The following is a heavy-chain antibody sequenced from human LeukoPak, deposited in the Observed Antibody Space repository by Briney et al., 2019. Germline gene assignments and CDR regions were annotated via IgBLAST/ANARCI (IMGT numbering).Heavy chain of an antibody. V-gene: IGHV3-21*01. D-gene: IGHD3-22*01. CDR3: ARITYYYDSSGPPVGRSNYYYYYMDV. J-gene: IGHJ6*03. CDR2: ISSSSSYI. Sequence: PGGSLRLSCAASGFTFSSYSMNWVRQAPGKGLEWVSSISSSSSYIYYADSVKGRFTISRDNAKNSLYLQMNSLRAEDTAVYYCARITYYYDSSGPPVGRSNYYYYYMDVWGKGTTVTVSS. CDR1: GFTFSSYS.